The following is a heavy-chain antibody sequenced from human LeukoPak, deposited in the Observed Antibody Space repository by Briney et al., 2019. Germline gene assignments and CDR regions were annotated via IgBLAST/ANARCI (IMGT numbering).Heavy chain of an antibody. Sequence: ASVKVSCKASGYTFTSYGISWVRQAPGQGLEGMGWISAYNGNTNYAQKLQGRVTMTTDTSTSTAYMELSSLRSEDTAVYYCARSQEGYSYGRIDYWGQGTLVTASS. J-gene: IGHJ4*02. D-gene: IGHD5-18*01. V-gene: IGHV1-18*01. CDR2: ISAYNGNT. CDR3: ARSQEGYSYGRIDY. CDR1: GYTFTSYG.